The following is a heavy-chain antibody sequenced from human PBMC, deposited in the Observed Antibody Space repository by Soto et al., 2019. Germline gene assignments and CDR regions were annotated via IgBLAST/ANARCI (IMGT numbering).Heavy chain of an antibody. CDR1: GFTFSTYD. CDR2: ISGSGGKT. J-gene: IGHJ4*02. CDR3: AKRNLYGSGTHDY. Sequence: EMQLLESGGGLVQPGGSLRLSCAASGFTFSTYDMSWVRQAPGKGLEWVSGISGSGGKTDYADSVKGRFTISRDNSKNTLYLQMNSLRAEDTAVYYCAKRNLYGSGTHDYWGQGSLVTVSP. V-gene: IGHV3-23*01. D-gene: IGHD3-10*01.